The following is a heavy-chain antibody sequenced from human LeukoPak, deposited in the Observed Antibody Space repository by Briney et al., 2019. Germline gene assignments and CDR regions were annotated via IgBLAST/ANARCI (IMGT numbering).Heavy chain of an antibody. CDR3: ARGGAVAGSPLNWYFDL. D-gene: IGHD6-19*01. CDR1: GYSISSGYY. Sequence: SETLSLTCAVSGYSISSGYYWSWIRQPPGKGLDWIGEINHSGSTNYNPSLKSRVTISVDTSKNQFSLKLSSVTAADTAVYYCARGGAVAGSPLNWYFDLWGRGTLVTVSS. V-gene: IGHV4-34*01. J-gene: IGHJ2*01. CDR2: INHSGST.